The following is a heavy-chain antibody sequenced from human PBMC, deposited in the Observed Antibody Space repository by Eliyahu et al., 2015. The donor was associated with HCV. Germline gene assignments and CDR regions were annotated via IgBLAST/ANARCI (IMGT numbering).Heavy chain of an antibody. V-gene: IGHV1-3*01. Sequence: QVQLVQSGAEVKKPGASVKISCKASGYTXTTYSXHWVRQAPGQRLEWMGWIXXGNGNTKYSXSFQGRVTITMDTSANTAYMELSSLRSEDTAMYYCARWANVDLVTTIFFAPKDPFDLWGQGTLVTVSS. J-gene: IGHJ4*02. CDR2: IXXGNGNT. D-gene: IGHD5-12*01. CDR3: ARWANVDLVTTIFFAPKDPFDL. CDR1: GYTXTTYS.